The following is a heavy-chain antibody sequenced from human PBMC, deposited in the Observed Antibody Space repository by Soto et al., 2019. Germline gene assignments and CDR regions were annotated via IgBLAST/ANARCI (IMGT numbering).Heavy chain of an antibody. Sequence: EVQLVESGGGLVQPGGSLRLSCAVTGFTISSYYMNWVRQAPGKGLEWVSVMYAAGSTYYEDSVKGRFNISRDTSKNTVYLQMNSLRGEDTTVYYCARGSNSNNWKLFDYWGQGTLVTVSS. J-gene: IGHJ4*02. CDR1: GFTISSYY. CDR3: ARGSNSNNWKLFDY. D-gene: IGHD1-1*01. CDR2: MYAAGST. V-gene: IGHV3-66*01.